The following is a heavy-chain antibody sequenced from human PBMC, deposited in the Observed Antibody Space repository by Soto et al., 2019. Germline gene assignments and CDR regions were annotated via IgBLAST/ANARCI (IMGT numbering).Heavy chain of an antibody. J-gene: IGHJ2*01. D-gene: IGHD3-16*01. Sequence: QVPLVQSGAEVKKPGSSVKVSCKASGGTFSSYSISWVRQAPGQGLEWMGRIIPVLGIGDYAQKFHGRVTITADKSSSTDYMERLRLRSEHTAVYYCARCGRLGQFSFRWSVELWCRGTVVTVPS. V-gene: IGHV1-69*02. CDR3: ARCGRLGQFSFRWSVEL. CDR1: GGTFSSYS. CDR2: IIPVLGIG.